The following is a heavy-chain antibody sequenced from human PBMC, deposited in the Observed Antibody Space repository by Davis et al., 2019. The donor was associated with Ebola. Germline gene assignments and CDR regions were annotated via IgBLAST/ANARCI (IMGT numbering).Heavy chain of an antibody. V-gene: IGHV3-7*03. Sequence: GESLKISCAVSGFTFSSYWMSWVRQAPGKGLEWVANIKQDGSEIHYVDSVKGRFTISRDNAKNSVYLQMNNLRVEDTALYYCAKGGDFPTSSLNHFYYGVDAWGQGTTVTVSS. CDR3: AKGGDFPTSSLNHFYYGVDA. CDR1: GFTFSSYW. J-gene: IGHJ6*02. D-gene: IGHD2-2*01. CDR2: IKQDGSEI.